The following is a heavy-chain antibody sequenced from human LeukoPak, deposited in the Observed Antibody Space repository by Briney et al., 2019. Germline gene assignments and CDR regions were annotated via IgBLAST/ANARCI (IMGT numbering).Heavy chain of an antibody. CDR1: GGSISSGGYY. CDR3: ATLTGNVRRGWYY. J-gene: IGHJ4*02. CDR2: IYYSGST. D-gene: IGHD4-23*01. Sequence: SSETLSLTCTVSGGSISSGGYYWSWIRQHPGKGLEWIGYIYYSGSTYYNPSLKSRVTISVDTSKNQFSLKLSSVTAADTAVYYCATLTGNVRRGWYYWGQGTLVTVSS. V-gene: IGHV4-31*03.